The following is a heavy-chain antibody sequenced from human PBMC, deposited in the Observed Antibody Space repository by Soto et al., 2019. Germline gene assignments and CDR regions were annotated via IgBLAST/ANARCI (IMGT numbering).Heavy chain of an antibody. J-gene: IGHJ5*02. Sequence: QVQLVQSGAEVKKPGASVKVSCKASGYTFTSYYMHWVRQAPGQGLEWMGIISTSGGSTSYAQKFQGRVTMTRDTSTSTVYMQLSSLRSEDTAVYYCARVNRPDSTGYYLFNWFDPWGQGTLVIVSS. V-gene: IGHV1-46*01. D-gene: IGHD3-22*01. CDR1: GYTFTSYY. CDR3: ARVNRPDSTGYYLFNWFDP. CDR2: ISTSGGST.